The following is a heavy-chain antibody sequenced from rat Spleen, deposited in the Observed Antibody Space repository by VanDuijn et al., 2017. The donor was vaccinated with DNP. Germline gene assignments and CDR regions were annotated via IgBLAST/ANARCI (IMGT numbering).Heavy chain of an antibody. D-gene: IGHD1-3*01. V-gene: IGHV5-17*01. Sequence: EVQLVESGGGLVQPGNSLKLSCAASGFTFGDYAMAWVRQSPQKGLEWVATITSDGSSTYYRVSVKGRFTISRDNAKSSLYLQMISLKSEDSATYYCARAYGSPWYFDYWGQGVMVTVSS. CDR2: ITSDGSST. CDR3: ARAYGSPWYFDY. CDR1: GFTFGDYA. J-gene: IGHJ2*01.